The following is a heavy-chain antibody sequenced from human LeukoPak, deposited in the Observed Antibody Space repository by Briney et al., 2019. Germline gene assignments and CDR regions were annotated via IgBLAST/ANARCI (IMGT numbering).Heavy chain of an antibody. CDR2: ISSSSSTI. J-gene: IGHJ3*02. V-gene: IGHV3-48*01. CDR3: ARSEWELFNDAFGI. D-gene: IGHD1-26*01. Sequence: PGGSLRLSCAASGFTFSSYSMNWVRQAPGKGLEWVSYISSSSSTIYYADSVKGRFTISRDNAKNSLYLQMNSLRAEDTAVYYCARSEWELFNDAFGIWGQGTMVTVSS. CDR1: GFTFSSYS.